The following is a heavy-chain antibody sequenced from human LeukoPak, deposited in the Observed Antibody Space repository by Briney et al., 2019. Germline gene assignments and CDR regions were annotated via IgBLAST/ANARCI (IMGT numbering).Heavy chain of an antibody. V-gene: IGHV3-53*01. CDR1: GSTVSSNY. CDR3: ASSVRGATEYYFDY. D-gene: IGHD1-26*01. J-gene: IGHJ4*02. CDR2: IYSGGST. Sequence: GGSLRLSCAASGSTVSSNYMSWVRQAPGKGLEWVSVIYSGGSTYYADSVKDRFTISRDNSKNTLYLQMNSLRAEDTAVYYCASSVRGATEYYFDYWGQGTLVTVSS.